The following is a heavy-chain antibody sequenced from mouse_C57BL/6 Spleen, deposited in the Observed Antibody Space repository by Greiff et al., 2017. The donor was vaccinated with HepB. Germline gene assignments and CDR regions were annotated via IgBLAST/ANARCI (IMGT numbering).Heavy chain of an antibody. J-gene: IGHJ4*01. Sequence: VKVVESGPGLVAPSQSLSITCTVSGFSLTSYGVDWVRQSPGKGLEWLGVIWGVGSTNYNSALKSRLSISKDNSKSQVFLKMNSLQTDDTAMYYCARDYGSPFYAMDYWGQGTSVTVSS. V-gene: IGHV2-6*01. CDR1: GFSLTSYG. CDR2: IWGVGST. D-gene: IGHD1-1*01. CDR3: ARDYGSPFYAMDY.